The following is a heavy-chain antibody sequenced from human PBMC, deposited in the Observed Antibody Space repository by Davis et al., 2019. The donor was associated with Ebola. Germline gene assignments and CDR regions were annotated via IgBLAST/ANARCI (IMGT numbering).Heavy chain of an antibody. V-gene: IGHV3-23*01. D-gene: IGHD1-26*01. J-gene: IGHJ4*02. Sequence: GESLKIPCAASGFTFSSYGMTPVRQAPGKGLEWVASIVDTGGGTYYAVSVKGRFTISRDNSKNTLYLQMNSLRAEDTAVYYCARPYSGSYQFDDWGQGTLVTVSS. CDR3: ARPYSGSYQFDD. CDR1: GFTFSSYG. CDR2: IVDTGGGT.